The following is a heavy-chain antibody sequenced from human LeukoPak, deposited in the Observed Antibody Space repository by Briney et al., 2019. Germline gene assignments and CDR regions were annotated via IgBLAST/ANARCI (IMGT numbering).Heavy chain of an antibody. J-gene: IGHJ4*02. CDR2: IQYDGSNK. V-gene: IGHV3-30*02. D-gene: IGHD3-3*01. CDR1: AFTFSSYG. Sequence: GGSLRLSCAASAFTFSSYGMHWVRQAPGKGLECVAFIQYDGSNKYYTDSVKGRFTISRDNSKNTLYLQMNSLRPEDTAVYYCAKITIFGVGIDYWGQGTLVTVSS. CDR3: AKITIFGVGIDY.